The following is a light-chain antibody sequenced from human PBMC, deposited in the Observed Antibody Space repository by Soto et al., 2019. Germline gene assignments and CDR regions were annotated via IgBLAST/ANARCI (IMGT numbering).Light chain of an antibody. CDR2: DVS. V-gene: IGLV2-14*03. CDR3: SSYTGTSTPYI. J-gene: IGLJ1*01. Sequence: QSALTQPASVSGSPGQSITISCAGTSSDVGRYNYVSWYQQHPDKAPRLIMYDVSSRPSGGSNHFSGSKSGNTASLTISGLLAEDEADYYCSSYTGTSTPYIFGTGTKVTVL. CDR1: SSDVGRYNY.